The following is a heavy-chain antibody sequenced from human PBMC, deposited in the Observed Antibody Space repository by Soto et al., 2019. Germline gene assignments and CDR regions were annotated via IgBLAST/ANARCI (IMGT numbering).Heavy chain of an antibody. CDR3: AKGTGTTSEASLFDY. CDR1: GYTFTSYG. D-gene: IGHD1-1*01. V-gene: IGHV1-18*01. CDR2: ISGYTGNT. J-gene: IGHJ4*02. Sequence: QVQLVQSGAEVKRPGASVKVSCKASGYTFTSYGINWVRQAPGQGLEWMGWISGYTGNTNYAQKLPGRVTMTTDKSTSTAYMERRSLISDDTAMYYCAKGTGTTSEASLFDYWGQGTLVTVSS.